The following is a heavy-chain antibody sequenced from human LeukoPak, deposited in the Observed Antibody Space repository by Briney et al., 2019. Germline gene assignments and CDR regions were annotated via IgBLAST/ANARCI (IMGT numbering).Heavy chain of an antibody. CDR1: GFTFRDYY. D-gene: IGHD3-22*01. CDR3: ARAKSYYDSSGYFP. V-gene: IGHV3-11*01. CDR2: ISSSGSTI. J-gene: IGHJ5*02. Sequence: GGSLRLSCAASGFTFRDYYMSWIRQAPGKGLEWVSYISSSGSTIYYADSVKGRFTISRDNAKNSLYLQMNSLRAEDTAVYYCARAKSYYDSSGYFPWGQGTLVTVSS.